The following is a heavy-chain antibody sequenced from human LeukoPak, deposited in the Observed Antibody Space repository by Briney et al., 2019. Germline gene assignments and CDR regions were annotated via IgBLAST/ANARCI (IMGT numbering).Heavy chain of an antibody. CDR3: VRNTDTVVIPGAMSYNWFDP. D-gene: IGHD2-2*01. CDR1: GYTFTSYD. CDR2: MNPNTGDT. Sequence: ASVKVSCKASGYTFTSYDINWVRQATGQGLEWMGWMNPNTGDTGYAQKFQDRITMTWDTSISTAYMDLSSLRSEDTAVYYCVRNTDTVVIPGAMSYNWFDPWGQGTLVTVSS. J-gene: IGHJ5*02. V-gene: IGHV1-8*01.